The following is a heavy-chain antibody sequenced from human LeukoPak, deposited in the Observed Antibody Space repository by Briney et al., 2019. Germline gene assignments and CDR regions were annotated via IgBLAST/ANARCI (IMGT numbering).Heavy chain of an antibody. CDR1: GFTFSSYA. CDR2: ITGSGGTT. Sequence: GGSLRLSCAASGFTFSSYAMSWVRQAPGKGLEWVSAITGSGGTTYYADSVKGRFTISRDNSKNTVSLQMNSLRAEDTAIYYCAKMQGYFDCWGQGALVTVSS. CDR3: AKMQGYFDC. V-gene: IGHV3-23*01. J-gene: IGHJ4*02.